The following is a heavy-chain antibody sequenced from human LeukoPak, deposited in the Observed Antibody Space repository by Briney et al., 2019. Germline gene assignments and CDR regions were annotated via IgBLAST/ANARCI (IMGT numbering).Heavy chain of an antibody. CDR1: GGSISSYY. J-gene: IGHJ4*02. D-gene: IGHD5-18*01. V-gene: IGHV4-59*01. CDR3: ARGSLYSYGYGLFDY. CDR2: IYYSGST. Sequence: PSETLSLTCTVSGGSISSYYWSWIRQPPGKGLEWIGYIYYSGSTNYNPSPKGRVTISVDTSKNQFSLKLSSVTAADTAVYYCARGSLYSYGYGLFDYWGQGTLVTVSS.